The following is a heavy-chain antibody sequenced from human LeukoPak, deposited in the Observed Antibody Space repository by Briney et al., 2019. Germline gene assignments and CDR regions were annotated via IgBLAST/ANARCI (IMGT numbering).Heavy chain of an antibody. CDR2: IYHSGGT. D-gene: IGHD3-10*01. CDR1: GYSISSGYY. V-gene: IGHV4-38-2*01. J-gene: IGHJ5*02. Sequence: PSETLSLTCAVSGYSISSGYYWGWIRQPPGKGLEWIGSIYHSGGTYYNPSLKSRVTISVDTSKNQFSLKLSSVTAADTAVYYCARCFGGDSHWFDPWGQGTLVTVSS. CDR3: ARCFGGDSHWFDP.